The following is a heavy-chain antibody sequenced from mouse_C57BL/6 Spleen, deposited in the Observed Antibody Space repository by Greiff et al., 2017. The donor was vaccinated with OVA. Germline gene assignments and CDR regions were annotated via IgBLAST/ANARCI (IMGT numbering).Heavy chain of an antibody. Sequence: QLQESGPELVKPGASVKISCKASGYSFTDYNMNWVKQSNGKSLEWIGVINPNYGTTSYNQKFKGKATLTVDQSSSTAYMQLNSLTSEDSAVYYCAREGDGYDKYAMDYWGQGTSVTVSS. V-gene: IGHV1-39*01. CDR1: GYSFTDYN. D-gene: IGHD2-2*01. J-gene: IGHJ4*01. CDR3: AREGDGYDKYAMDY. CDR2: INPNYGTT.